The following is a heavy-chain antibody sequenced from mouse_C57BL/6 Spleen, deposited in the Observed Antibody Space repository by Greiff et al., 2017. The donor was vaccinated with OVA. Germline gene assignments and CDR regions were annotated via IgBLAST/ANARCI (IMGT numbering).Heavy chain of an antibody. D-gene: IGHD4-1*01. CDR2: INPNNGGT. CDR3: AREEADWGFAY. V-gene: IGHV1-18*01. CDR1: GYTFTDYN. Sequence: EVKLVESGPELVKPGASVKIPCKASGYTFTDYNMDWVKQSHGKSLEWIGDINPNNGGTIYNQKFKGKATLTVDKSSSTAYMELRSLTSEDTAVYYCAREEADWGFAYWGQGTLVTVSA. J-gene: IGHJ3*01.